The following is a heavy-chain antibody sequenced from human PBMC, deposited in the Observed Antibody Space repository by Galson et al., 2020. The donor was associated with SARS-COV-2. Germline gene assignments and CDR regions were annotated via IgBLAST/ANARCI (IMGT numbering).Heavy chain of an antibody. CDR2: IHYSGST. V-gene: IGHV4-39*07. Sequence: SETLSLTCTVSGDSISSSRNYWGWIRQPPGKGREWTGSIHYSGSTFYNPSLKSRVTISLDTSKNQFSLKRRSVTAADTAVFFWAREDAGRYFDSWGQVTLVTVSS. J-gene: IGHJ4*02. CDR3: AREDAGRYFDS. CDR1: GDSISSSRNY. D-gene: IGHD2-8*01.